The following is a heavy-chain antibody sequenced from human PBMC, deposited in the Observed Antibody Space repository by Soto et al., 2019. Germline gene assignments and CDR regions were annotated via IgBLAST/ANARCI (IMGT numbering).Heavy chain of an antibody. V-gene: IGHV3-23*01. CDR2: VTGSGSST. D-gene: IGHD1-26*01. CDR1: AFTFSSHA. CDR3: TKGGRASDGVWFDY. Sequence: GGSLRLSCAASAFTFSSHAMSWVRQAPGKGLEWVSTVTGSGSSTYYEDSVKGRFTVSRDNSKNTLYLQMNSLRAEDTAKYYCTKGGRASDGVWFDYWGQGTLVTVSS. J-gene: IGHJ4*02.